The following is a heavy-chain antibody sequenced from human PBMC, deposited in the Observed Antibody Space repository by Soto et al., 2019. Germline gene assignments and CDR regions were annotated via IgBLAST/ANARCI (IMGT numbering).Heavy chain of an antibody. V-gene: IGHV4-59*01. Sequence: QVQLQESGPGLVKPSETLSLTCTVSGGSISSYYWSWIRQPPGKGLEWIGYIYYSGSTNYNPSLKSRVTTSVDTCKNQCSLKLSSVTSADTAVYYCARSGYSSGWYLYYYYGMDVWGQGATVTVSS. CDR1: GGSISSYY. J-gene: IGHJ6*02. D-gene: IGHD6-19*01. CDR2: IYYSGST. CDR3: ARSGYSSGWYLYYYYGMDV.